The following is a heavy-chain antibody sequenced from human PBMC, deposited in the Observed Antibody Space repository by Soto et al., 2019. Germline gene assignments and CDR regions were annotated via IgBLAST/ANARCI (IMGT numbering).Heavy chain of an antibody. V-gene: IGHV4-31*03. CDR3: ARGSVLYYAFDY. J-gene: IGHJ4*02. CDR1: GGSFSSGGYF. D-gene: IGHD3-10*01. CDR2: IYYSGGT. Sequence: QVQLQESGPGLVKPSQTLSLTCTVSGGSFSSGGYFWSWSRQYPGKGLEWIGYIYYSGGTYYNPSLKRRRTISVDTSQNQSSPKLGSVTAADTAVYFRARGSVLYYAFDYWGQGTLVTVSS.